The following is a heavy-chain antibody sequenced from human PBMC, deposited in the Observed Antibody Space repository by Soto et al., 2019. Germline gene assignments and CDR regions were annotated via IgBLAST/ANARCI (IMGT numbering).Heavy chain of an antibody. CDR3: ASHLGHYYDSSGYFCG. CDR2: ISWNSGSI. J-gene: IGHJ4*02. V-gene: IGHV3-9*01. D-gene: IGHD3-22*01. Sequence: EVQLVESGGGLVQPGRSLRLSCAASGFTFDDYAMHWVRQAPGKGLEWVSGISWNSGSIGYADSVKGRFTISRDNAKNSLYLQMNSLRAEDTALYYCASHLGHYYDSSGYFCGWGQGTLVTVSS. CDR1: GFTFDDYA.